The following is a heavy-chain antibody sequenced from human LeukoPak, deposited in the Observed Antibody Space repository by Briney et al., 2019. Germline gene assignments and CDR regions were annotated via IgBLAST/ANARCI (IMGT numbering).Heavy chain of an antibody. Sequence: SETLSLTCTVSGGSISSSSYYRGWIRQPPGKGLEWIGYIYYSGSTTLNPSLKSRVTMSVDTSKKQFSLNLSSVTAADTGIYYCTRSNDILTGSVYYLDYWGQGIMVTVSS. D-gene: IGHD3-9*01. CDR3: TRSNDILTGSVYYLDY. CDR1: GGSISSSSYY. J-gene: IGHJ4*02. V-gene: IGHV4-61*05. CDR2: IYYSGST.